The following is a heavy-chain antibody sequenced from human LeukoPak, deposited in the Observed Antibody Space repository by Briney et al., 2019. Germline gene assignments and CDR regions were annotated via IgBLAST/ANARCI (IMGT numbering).Heavy chain of an antibody. CDR1: GFTFSDYY. CDR3: VRDPVGNYGSGTYPPS. D-gene: IGHD3-10*01. Sequence: GGSLRLSCAASGFTFSDYYMSWVRQAPGKGLEWVANIKQDGSEKYYVDSVKGRFTISRDNAKNSVYLQMNSLRAEDTAVYYCVRDPVGNYGSGTYPPSWGQGTLVTVSS. J-gene: IGHJ4*02. CDR2: IKQDGSEK. V-gene: IGHV3-7*01.